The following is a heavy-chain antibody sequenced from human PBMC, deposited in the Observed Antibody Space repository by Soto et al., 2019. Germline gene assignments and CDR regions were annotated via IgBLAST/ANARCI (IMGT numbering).Heavy chain of an antibody. Sequence: EVQLVESGGGLAQPGGSLRLSCVASGFTFTTYWMSWVRQAPGKGLEWVANIRQDGGAKYYADSVKGRFTISRDNDKKTVYLQMDSLRAEDTAVYYCVRGGHGSGSYLGSYWGQGILVTVSS. CDR3: VRGGHGSGSYLGSY. V-gene: IGHV3-7*03. J-gene: IGHJ4*02. CDR2: IRQDGGAK. D-gene: IGHD3-10*01. CDR1: GFTFTTYW.